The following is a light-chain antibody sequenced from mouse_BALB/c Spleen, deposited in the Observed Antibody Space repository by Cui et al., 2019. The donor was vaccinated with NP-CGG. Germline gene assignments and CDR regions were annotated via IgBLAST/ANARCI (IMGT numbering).Light chain of an antibody. Sequence: QAFVTQESALTPSPGETVTPTCRSSTGAVTTSNYANWVQEKPDHLFTGLIGGTNNRAPGVPARFSGSLIGDKAALTITGAQTEDEAIYFCVLWYSNHWVFGGGTKLTVL. CDR2: GTN. CDR3: VLWYSNHWV. V-gene: IGLV1*01. CDR1: TGAVTTSNY. J-gene: IGLJ1*01.